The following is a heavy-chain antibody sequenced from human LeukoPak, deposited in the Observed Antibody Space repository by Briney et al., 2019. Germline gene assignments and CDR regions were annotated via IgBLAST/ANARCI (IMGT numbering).Heavy chain of an antibody. Sequence: GGSLRLSCAASGFTFSSYSMNWVRQAPGKGLEWVSSISSSSSYIYYADSVKGRFTISRDNAKNSLYLQMNSLRAEDTAVYYCAREGAGYYGSSGYYSDYWGQGTLVTVSS. D-gene: IGHD3-22*01. V-gene: IGHV3-21*01. CDR3: AREGAGYYGSSGYYSDY. CDR2: ISSSSSYI. CDR1: GFTFSSYS. J-gene: IGHJ4*02.